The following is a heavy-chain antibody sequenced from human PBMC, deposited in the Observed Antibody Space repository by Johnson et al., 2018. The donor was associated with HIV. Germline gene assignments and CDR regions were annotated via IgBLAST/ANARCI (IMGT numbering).Heavy chain of an antibody. V-gene: IGHV3-7*01. D-gene: IGHD2-15*01. Sequence: VQLVESGGGLVQPGGSLRLSCAASGFTFSSYWMSWVRQSPGKGLEWVANIKQDGSEKYYVDSVKGRFTISRENAKNSVFLHMDSLIAEDTAVYYCAKEGRGGAFDIWGPGTMVTVSS. CDR3: AKEGRGGAFDI. CDR1: GFTFSSYW. J-gene: IGHJ3*02. CDR2: IKQDGSEK.